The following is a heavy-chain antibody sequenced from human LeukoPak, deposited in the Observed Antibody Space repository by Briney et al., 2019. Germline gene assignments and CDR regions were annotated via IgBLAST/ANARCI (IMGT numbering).Heavy chain of an antibody. CDR1: GGSFSGYY. D-gene: IGHD3-9*01. CDR3: ARGSDILTGYSFDY. V-gene: IGHV4-34*01. CDR2: INHSGST. J-gene: IGHJ4*02. Sequence: SETLSLTRAVYGGSFSGYYWSWIRQPPGKGLEWIGEINHSGSTNYNPSLKSRVTISVDTSKNQFSLKLSSVTAADTAVYYCARGSDILTGYSFDYWGQGTLVTVSS.